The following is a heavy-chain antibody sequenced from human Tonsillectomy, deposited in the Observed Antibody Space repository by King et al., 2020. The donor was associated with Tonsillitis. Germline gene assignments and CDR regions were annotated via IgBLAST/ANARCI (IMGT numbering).Heavy chain of an antibody. J-gene: IGHJ4*02. CDR2: IYSGGST. CDR3: ARDRKSVAGYYFDY. CDR1: GFTVSSNY. Sequence: QLVQSGGGLIQPGGSLRLSCAASGFTVSSNYMSWVRQAPGKGLEWVSVIYSGGSTYYADSVKGRFTISRDNSKNTLYLQMNSLRAKDTAVYYCARDRKSVAGYYFDYWGQGTLVTVSS. V-gene: IGHV3-53*01. D-gene: IGHD6-19*01.